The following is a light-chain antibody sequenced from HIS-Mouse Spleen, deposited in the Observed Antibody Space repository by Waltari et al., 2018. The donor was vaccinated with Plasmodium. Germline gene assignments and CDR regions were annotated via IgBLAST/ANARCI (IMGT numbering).Light chain of an antibody. CDR3: QQYYSFPRT. V-gene: IGKV1D-8*02. CDR1: QGIRSY. Sequence: AIWMTQSPSLLSASTGASVTISCRMSQGIRSYLAWYQQKPGKAPELLIYAASTLQSGVPSRFSGSGSGTDFTLTISCLQSEDFATYYCQQYYSFPRTFGQGTKVEIK. CDR2: AAS. J-gene: IGKJ1*01.